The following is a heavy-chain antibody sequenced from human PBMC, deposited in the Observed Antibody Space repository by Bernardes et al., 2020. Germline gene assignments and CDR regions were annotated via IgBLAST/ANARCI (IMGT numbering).Heavy chain of an antibody. J-gene: IGHJ4*02. D-gene: IGHD3-10*01. CDR2: VTHGRNS. CDR3: ARGQPYGSGSYFFDY. Sequence: LSLTCPAHVGSLSGYYCSWIRQSPAKGLEWIGEVTHGRNSNYNPSLRSRVAMSVDTSKNEFSLRLESVTAADSAIYYCARGQPYGSGSYFFDYWGQGSLVTVSS. CDR1: VGSLSGYY. V-gene: IGHV4-34*01.